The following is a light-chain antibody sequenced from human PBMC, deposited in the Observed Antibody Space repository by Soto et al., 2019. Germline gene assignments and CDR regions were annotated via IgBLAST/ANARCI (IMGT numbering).Light chain of an antibody. J-gene: IGKJ1*01. V-gene: IGKV1-5*03. Sequence: DIRFSQSPSTLTASVGDRVTITCRASQSISSWLAWYQQKPGKAPKLLIYKASSLESGVPSRFSGSGSGTEFALTISSLQPGDFATYNCQQYNSYPWTFGQGTKVDIK. CDR1: QSISSW. CDR3: QQYNSYPWT. CDR2: KAS.